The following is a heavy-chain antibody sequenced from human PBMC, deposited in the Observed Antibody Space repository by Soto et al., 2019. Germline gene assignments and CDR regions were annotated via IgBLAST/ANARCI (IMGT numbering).Heavy chain of an antibody. CDR3: AKIRWTISLQEEDAI. V-gene: IGHV1-69*06. CDR1: GGTFGSYA. J-gene: IGHJ4*02. Sequence: QVQLVQSGAEVKKPGSSVKVSCKSSGGTFGSYAISWGRQAPGQGLEWMGGVIPIFGTPHYAQKFHGRVTITADIPTSTAYLELSSLKSADTAVYYCAKIRWTISLQEEDAIWGQGTLVTVSS. D-gene: IGHD2-15*01. CDR2: VIPIFGTP.